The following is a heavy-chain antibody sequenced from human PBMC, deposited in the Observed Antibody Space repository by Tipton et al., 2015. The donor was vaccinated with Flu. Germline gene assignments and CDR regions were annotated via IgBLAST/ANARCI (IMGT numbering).Heavy chain of an antibody. CDR1: GFTFSTYA. D-gene: IGHD2-15*01. CDR2: ISGSGGST. J-gene: IGHJ4*02. CDR3: ARARACSSSSCYVDY. Sequence: SLRLSCAASGFTFSTYAMTWVRQAPGKGLEWVSGISGSGGSTYYADSVKGRFTVSRDISENKLYLQMSSLRVEDTALYYCARARACSSSSCYVDYWGQGTLVTVSS. V-gene: IGHV3-23*01.